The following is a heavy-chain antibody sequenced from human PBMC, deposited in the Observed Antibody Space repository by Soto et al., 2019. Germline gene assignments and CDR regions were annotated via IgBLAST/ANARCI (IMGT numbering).Heavy chain of an antibody. J-gene: IGHJ3*02. CDR1: GGSFSAYY. Sequence: PSETLSLTCAVYGGSFSAYYWSWIRQPPGKGLEWIGEINHSGGTSYNPSLKSRVTISVDTSKSQFSLKLTSVTAADTAVYYCARTGELYYYDSTPLWFDIWGQGTMVTVSS. CDR3: ARTGELYYYDSTPLWFDI. V-gene: IGHV4-34*01. CDR2: INHSGGT. D-gene: IGHD3-22*01.